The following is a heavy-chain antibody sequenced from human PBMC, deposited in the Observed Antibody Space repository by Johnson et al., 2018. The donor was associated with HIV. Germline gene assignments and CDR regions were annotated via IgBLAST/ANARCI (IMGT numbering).Heavy chain of an antibody. CDR3: ARVESGSSAFDI. CDR2: ISWNSGSI. CDR1: GFTFDDYA. D-gene: IGHD1-26*01. V-gene: IGHV3-9*01. Sequence: VQLVESGGGLVQPGRSLRLSCAASGFTFDDYAMHWVRQAPGKGLEWVSGISWNSGSIGYAESVKGRFTISRDNAKNSLYLQMNSLRAEDTALYYCARVESGSSAFDIWGQGTMVTVSS. J-gene: IGHJ3*02.